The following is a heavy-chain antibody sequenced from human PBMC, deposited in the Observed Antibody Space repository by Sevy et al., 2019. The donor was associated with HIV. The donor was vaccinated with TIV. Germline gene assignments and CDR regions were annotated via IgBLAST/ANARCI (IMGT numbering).Heavy chain of an antibody. CDR3: AREGVVDTAISYYFDY. CDR2: ISYDGSNK. J-gene: IGHJ4*02. D-gene: IGHD5-18*01. CDR1: GFTFSSYA. V-gene: IGHV3-30-3*01. Sequence: GGSLRLSCAASGFTFSSYAMHWVRQAPGKGLEWVAVISYDGSNKYYADSVKGRFTISRDNSKNTLYLQMNSLRAEDTAVYYCAREGVVDTAISYYFDYRGQGTLVTVSS.